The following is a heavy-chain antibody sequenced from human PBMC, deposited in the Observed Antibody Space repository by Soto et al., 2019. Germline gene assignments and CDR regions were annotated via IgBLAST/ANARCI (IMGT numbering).Heavy chain of an antibody. CDR3: AKAKLRFLGPFDY. CDR1: GFTFSSYA. D-gene: IGHD3-3*01. V-gene: IGHV3-23*01. Sequence: GGSLRLSCAASGFTFSSYAMNWVRQAPGKGLEWVSVMSGSGSTTYYADSVKGRFTISRDNSKNTVYLQMNSLRAEDTAVYYCAKAKLRFLGPFDYWGQGTLVTVSS. J-gene: IGHJ4*02. CDR2: MSGSGSTT.